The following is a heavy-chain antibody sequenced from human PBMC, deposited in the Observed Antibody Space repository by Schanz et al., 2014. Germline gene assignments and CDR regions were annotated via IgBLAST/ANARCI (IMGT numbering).Heavy chain of an antibody. Sequence: QVQLQESGPGLVKPSETLSLTCTVSGGSISSYYWSWIRQPAGKGLEWIGRIYTSGSTYNNPSLKSRVTMSVDTSKTQFSLILTSVTAADTAVYYCELITLDRGVRNDYWGQGTLVSVSS. CDR3: ELITLDRGVRNDY. CDR2: IYTSGST. CDR1: GGSISSYY. J-gene: IGHJ4*02. V-gene: IGHV4-4*07. D-gene: IGHD3-10*01.